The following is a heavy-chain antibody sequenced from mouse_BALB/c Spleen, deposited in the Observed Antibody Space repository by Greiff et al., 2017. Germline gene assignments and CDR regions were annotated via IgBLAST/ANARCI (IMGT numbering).Heavy chain of an antibody. D-gene: IGHD1-2*01. Sequence: EVKLVESGAELVKPGASVKLSCTASGFNIKDTYMHWVKQRPEQGLEWIGRIDPANGNTKYDPKFQGKATITADTSSNTAYLQLSSLTSEDTAVYYCACYGYNAMDYWGQGTSVTVSS. J-gene: IGHJ4*01. V-gene: IGHV14-3*02. CDR2: IDPANGNT. CDR1: GFNIKDTY. CDR3: ACYGYNAMDY.